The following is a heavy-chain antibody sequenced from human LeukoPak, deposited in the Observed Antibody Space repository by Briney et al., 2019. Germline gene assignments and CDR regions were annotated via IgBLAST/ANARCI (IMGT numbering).Heavy chain of an antibody. Sequence: GGSLRLSCAASGFTFSSYWMNWVRQAPGKGLEWVSHVGGNGPTYYTDSVKGRFIISRDNSKNTLSLQMNSLRLEDTAIYYCVKDSWSRNGIYDPFDIWGQGTMVTVSS. CDR2: VGGNGPT. CDR3: VKDSWSRNGIYDPFDI. D-gene: IGHD2-8*01. CDR1: GFTFSSYW. V-gene: IGHV3-23*01. J-gene: IGHJ3*02.